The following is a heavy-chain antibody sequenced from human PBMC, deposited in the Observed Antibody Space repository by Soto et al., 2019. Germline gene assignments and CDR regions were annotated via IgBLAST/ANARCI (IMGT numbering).Heavy chain of an antibody. D-gene: IGHD2-15*01. V-gene: IGHV3-15*01. CDR3: TNGSGSYLDD. J-gene: IGHJ4*02. CDR2: ITSKTEGRTT. Sequence: EVPLVESGGGFVKPGGSLRLSCAASGVTFSNAWMSWVRQAQGQGLAWVGRITSKTEGRTTDYAAPVKGRFTISRDDSKHTPYLQMNSLKTEAAAVYYCTNGSGSYLDDWGQGTLVIVSS. CDR1: GVTFSNAW.